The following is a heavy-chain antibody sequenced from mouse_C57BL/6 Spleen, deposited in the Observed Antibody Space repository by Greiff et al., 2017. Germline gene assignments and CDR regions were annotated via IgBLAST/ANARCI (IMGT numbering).Heavy chain of an antibody. V-gene: IGHV1-53*01. CDR3: ARDLMSNYYAMDY. J-gene: IGHJ4*01. CDR1: GYTFTSYW. D-gene: IGHD2-5*01. Sequence: VQLKQPGTELVKPGASVKLSCKASGYTFTSYWLHWVKQRPGQGLEWIGNINPSNGGTNYNQKFKSKATLTVDKSSSTAYLQLSSLTSEDSAVYYCARDLMSNYYAMDYWGQGTSVTVSS. CDR2: INPSNGGT.